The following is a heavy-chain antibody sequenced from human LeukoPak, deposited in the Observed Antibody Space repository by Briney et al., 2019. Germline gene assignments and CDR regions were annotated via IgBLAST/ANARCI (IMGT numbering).Heavy chain of an antibody. V-gene: IGHV1-2*02. CDR3: GRDYYDSSGDGAFDI. Sequence: ASVKVSCKASGYTFTGYTGQYIHWVRQAPGQGLEWMGWINPSSGGTNYAQKFQDRVTMTRDTSISTVYMELSRLRSDDTAVYYCGRDYYDSSGDGAFDIWGQGTMVTVSS. CDR2: INPSSGGT. CDR1: GYTFTGYTGQY. D-gene: IGHD3-22*01. J-gene: IGHJ3*02.